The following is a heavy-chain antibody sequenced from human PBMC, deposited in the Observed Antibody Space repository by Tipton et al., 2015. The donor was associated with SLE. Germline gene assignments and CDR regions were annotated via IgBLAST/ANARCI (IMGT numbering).Heavy chain of an antibody. V-gene: IGHV4-31*02. J-gene: IGHJ2*01. Sequence: LRLSCAASGDYITSGFYYWTWIRQSPGMGLEWIGHVSKTGSTSYNPSLSGRTDISVDTSENHFSLNLYSVTAADAAMYFCTRNVFYGLSYWYFDLWGRGTPVTVSS. CDR3: TRNVFYGLSYWYFDL. CDR2: VSKTGST. CDR1: GDYITSGFYY. D-gene: IGHD4-17*01.